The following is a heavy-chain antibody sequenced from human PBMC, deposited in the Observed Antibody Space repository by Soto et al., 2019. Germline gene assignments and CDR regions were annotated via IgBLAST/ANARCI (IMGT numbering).Heavy chain of an antibody. J-gene: IGHJ4*02. CDR3: ARPKLEGTRRSFEY. Sequence: PGESLKISCPGIGYAFTTYWIAWVRQMPGKGLEWMGIIYPGDSDTTYSPSFQGQVTISADKSISVAYLQWSSLKASDTAMYYCARPKLEGTRRSFEYWGQGTLVTVSS. V-gene: IGHV5-51*01. CDR1: GYAFTTYW. CDR2: IYPGDSDT. D-gene: IGHD3-3*01.